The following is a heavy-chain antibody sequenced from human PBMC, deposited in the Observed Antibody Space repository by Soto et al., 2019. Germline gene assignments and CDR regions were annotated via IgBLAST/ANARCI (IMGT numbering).Heavy chain of an antibody. CDR1: GFPFSSYA. CDR2: ISGSGGST. V-gene: IGHV3-23*01. CDR3: AKGSQYDILTGDLYYFDY. D-gene: IGHD3-9*01. Sequence: GGSLRLSCAASGFPFSSYAMSWVRQAPGKGLEWVSAISGSGGSTYYADSVKGRFTISRDNSKNTLYLQMNSLRAEDTAVYYCAKGSQYDILTGDLYYFDYWGQGTLVTVSS. J-gene: IGHJ4*02.